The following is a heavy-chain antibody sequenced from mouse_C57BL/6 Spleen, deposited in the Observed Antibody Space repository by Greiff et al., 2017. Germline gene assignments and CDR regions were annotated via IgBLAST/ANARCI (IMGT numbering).Heavy chain of an antibody. D-gene: IGHD2-1*01. CDR3: ARDRDGNSDY. CDR2: ISYDGSN. CDR1: GYSITSGYY. J-gene: IGHJ2*01. V-gene: IGHV3-6*01. Sequence: EVQVVESGPGLVKPSQSLSLTCSVTGYSITSGYYWNWIRQFPGNKLEWMGYISYDGSNNYNPSLKNRISITRDTSKNQFFLKLNSVTTEDTATYYCARDRDGNSDYWGQGTTLTVSS.